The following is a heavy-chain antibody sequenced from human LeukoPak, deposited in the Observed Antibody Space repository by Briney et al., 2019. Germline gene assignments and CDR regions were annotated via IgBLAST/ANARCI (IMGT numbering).Heavy chain of an antibody. CDR2: ISAYNGNT. CDR3: ARLYYGGNWFDP. Sequence: ASVKVSCKASGYTFSTYGISWVRQAPGQGLEWMGWISAYNGNTNYAQKLQGRVTMTTDTSTSTAYMELRSLRSDDTAVYYCARLYYGGNWFDPWGQGTLVTVSS. V-gene: IGHV1-18*01. CDR1: GYTFSTYG. J-gene: IGHJ5*02. D-gene: IGHD4-23*01.